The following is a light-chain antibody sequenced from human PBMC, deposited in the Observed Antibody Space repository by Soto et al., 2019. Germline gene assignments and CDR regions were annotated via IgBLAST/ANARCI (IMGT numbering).Light chain of an antibody. CDR2: EVS. V-gene: IGLV2-23*02. Sequence: QSALTQPASVSGSPGQSITISCIGTSSDVGSHNLVSWYQQHPGQAPKLMIYEVSKRPLGVSARFSASKSGNTASLTISGLQAEDEADYYCCSYGGSRAVFGGGTKLTVL. CDR1: SSDVGSHNL. CDR3: CSYGGSRAV. J-gene: IGLJ7*01.